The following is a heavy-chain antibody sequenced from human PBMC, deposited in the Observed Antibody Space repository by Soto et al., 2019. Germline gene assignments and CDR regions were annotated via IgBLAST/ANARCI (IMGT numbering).Heavy chain of an antibody. V-gene: IGHV3-23*01. CDR1: RITVSGYA. CDR3: AKDGGARYYYSMDV. J-gene: IGHJ6*02. D-gene: IGHD3-3*01. CDR2: ISGSGGST. Sequence: QHGGSQRNSCVESRITVSGYAMSWVRKAPGKGLEWVSAISGSGGSTYYAESVKGRFTISRDNSKNTLYLQMKSLRAQDTAVYYCAKDGGARYYYSMDVWGQGTTVSVS.